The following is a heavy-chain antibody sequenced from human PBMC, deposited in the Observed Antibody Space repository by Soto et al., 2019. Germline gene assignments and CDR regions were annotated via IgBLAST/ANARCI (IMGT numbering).Heavy chain of an antibody. CDR1: GYSFAGYW. CDR3: ARQIYDSDTGPNFQYYFDS. V-gene: IGHV5-10-1*01. D-gene: IGHD3-22*01. Sequence: PGESVKISCKGSGYSFAGYWITWVRQKPGKGLEWMGRIDPSDSQTYYSPSFRGHVTISVTKSITTVFLLWSSLRASDTAMYYCARQIYDSDTGPNFQYYFDSWGQGTPVTVSS. CDR2: IDPSDSQT. J-gene: IGHJ4*02.